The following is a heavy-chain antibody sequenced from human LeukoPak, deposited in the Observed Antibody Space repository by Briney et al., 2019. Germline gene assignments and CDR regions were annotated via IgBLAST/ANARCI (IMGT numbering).Heavy chain of an antibody. J-gene: IGHJ3*01. D-gene: IGHD6-6*01. CDR2: INSDGSEG. V-gene: IGHV3-7*03. CDR1: GFTFSSYW. CDR3: ARSSYSSSSSV. Sequence: GGSLRLSCAASGFTFSSYWMSWSRQAPGKGLEWVASINSDGSEGYYADVVKGRFTISRDNAKNSLYLQINSLRAEDTAVYYCARSSYSSSSSVWGQGTMVTVSS.